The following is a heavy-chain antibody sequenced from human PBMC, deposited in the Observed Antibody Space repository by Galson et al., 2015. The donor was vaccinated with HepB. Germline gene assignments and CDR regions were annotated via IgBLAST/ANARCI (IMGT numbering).Heavy chain of an antibody. V-gene: IGHV3-30*03. CDR1: GFTFSSYG. D-gene: IGHD5-18*01. Sequence: SLRLSCAASGFTFSSYGMHWVHQAPGKGLGWVAVISYDGSNKYYADSVKGRFTISRDNPKNTLYLQMNSLGRGDTAVYYCARDPNIQLWLLFYYGVDVWGQGTTVTVSS. J-gene: IGHJ6*02. CDR3: ARDPNIQLWLLFYYGVDV. CDR2: ISYDGSNK.